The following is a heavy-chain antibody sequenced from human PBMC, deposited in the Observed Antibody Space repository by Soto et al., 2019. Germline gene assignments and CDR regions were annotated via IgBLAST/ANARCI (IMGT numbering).Heavy chain of an antibody. V-gene: IGHV3-23*01. Sequence: PGGSRLSCAASGFTFSSYAMSWVRQAPGKGLEWVSAISGSGGSTYYADSVKGRFTISRDNSKNTLYLQMNSLRAEDTAVYYCAKALTTYYYDSSGYLRAFDIWGQGTMVTVSS. CDR1: GFTFSSYA. J-gene: IGHJ3*02. CDR3: AKALTTYYYDSSGYLRAFDI. D-gene: IGHD3-22*01. CDR2: ISGSGGST.